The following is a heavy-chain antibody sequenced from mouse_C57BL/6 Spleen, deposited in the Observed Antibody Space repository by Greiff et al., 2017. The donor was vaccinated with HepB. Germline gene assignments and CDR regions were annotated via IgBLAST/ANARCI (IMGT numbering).Heavy chain of an antibody. CDR1: GFTFSSYA. D-gene: IGHD2-2*01. J-gene: IGHJ4*01. CDR3: TRDQGVTTAMDY. CDR2: ISSGGDYI. Sequence: EVKLVESGEGLVKPGGSLKLSCAASGFTFSSYAMSWVRQTPEKRLEWVAYISSGGDYIYYADTVKGRFTISRDNARNTLYLQMSSLKSEDTAMYYCTRDQGVTTAMDYWGQGTSVTVSS. V-gene: IGHV5-9-1*02.